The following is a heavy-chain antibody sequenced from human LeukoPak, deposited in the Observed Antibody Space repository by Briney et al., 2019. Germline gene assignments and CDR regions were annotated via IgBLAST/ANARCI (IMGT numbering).Heavy chain of an antibody. CDR1: GGSFSGYY. CDR2: INHSGST. CDR3: ARGRPYYYGSGSYYRPRQYYFDY. J-gene: IGHJ4*02. D-gene: IGHD3-10*01. Sequence: SETLSLTCAVYGGSFSGYYWSWIRQPPGKGLEWIGEINHSGSTNYNPSLKSRVTISVDTSKNQFSLKLSSVTAADTAVYYCARGRPYYYGSGSYYRPRQYYFDYWGQGTLVTVSS. V-gene: IGHV4-34*01.